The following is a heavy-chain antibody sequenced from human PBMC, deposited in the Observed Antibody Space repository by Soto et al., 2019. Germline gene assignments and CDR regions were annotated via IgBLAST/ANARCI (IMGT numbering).Heavy chain of an antibody. V-gene: IGHV3-15*07. Sequence: PGGSLRLSCAASGFIFSNAWMNWVRQAPGKGLEWVGHIKSKTDGGTTDYAAPVKGRFTISRDDSKNTLYLQMNSLRADDTAVYYCAKARDYIRTWSLGFDSWGQGTLVTVSS. CDR3: AKARDYIRTWSLGFDS. CDR2: IKSKTDGGTT. CDR1: GFIFSNAW. D-gene: IGHD6-13*01. J-gene: IGHJ4*02.